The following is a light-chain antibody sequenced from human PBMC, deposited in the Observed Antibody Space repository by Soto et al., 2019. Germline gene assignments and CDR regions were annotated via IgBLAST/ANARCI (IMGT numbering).Light chain of an antibody. V-gene: IGKV1-5*01. CDR3: QQYETFSGT. J-gene: IGKJ1*01. Sequence: DIQMTQSPSSLSASVGDRVTITCRASESISTWLAWYQQKPGEAPKLLIYDASALPRGVPSRFSGSGSGTKFTLTIASLQPDDFATYYCQQYETFSGTFGPGTNVDI. CDR1: ESISTW. CDR2: DAS.